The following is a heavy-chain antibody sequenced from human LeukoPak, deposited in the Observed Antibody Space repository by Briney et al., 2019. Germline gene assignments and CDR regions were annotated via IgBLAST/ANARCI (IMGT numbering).Heavy chain of an antibody. CDR3: AKGGSPSHNWFNS. J-gene: IGHJ5*01. CDR1: GFPFRDYG. V-gene: IGHV3-30*02. D-gene: IGHD2-15*01. Sequence: GGSLRLSCAASGFPFRDYGIHWFGQAPAKGRGGVAFIRNDGSYEYYPDSVKGRFTISRDNSRNALFLQMNSLRAEDTAVYYCAKGGSPSHNWFNSWGQGTLVTVSS. CDR2: IRNDGSYE.